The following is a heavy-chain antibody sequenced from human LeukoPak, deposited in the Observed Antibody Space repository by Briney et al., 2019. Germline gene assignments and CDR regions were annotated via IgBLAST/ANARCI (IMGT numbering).Heavy chain of an antibody. D-gene: IGHD2-2*02. V-gene: IGHV3-7*04. CDR3: ARDIPYGLSYFDY. CDR2: IKEDGSDA. CDR1: GFTFRSLW. Sequence: PGGSLRLSCSASGFTFRSLWMTWVRQAPGKGLELVANIKEDGSDANYVDAVKGRFTISRDNAKDSLYLQMNSVRPEDTAVYYCARDIPYGLSYFDYWGQGTLVTASS. J-gene: IGHJ4*02.